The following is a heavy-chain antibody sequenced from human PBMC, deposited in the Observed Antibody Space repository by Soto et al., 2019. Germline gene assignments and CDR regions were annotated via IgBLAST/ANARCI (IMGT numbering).Heavy chain of an antibody. J-gene: IGHJ6*02. V-gene: IGHV6-1*01. CDR2: TYYRSKWYS. CDR3: VRVGVAAGSGYYYYHAMDV. CDR1: GDSVSSNTVA. D-gene: IGHD3-10*01. Sequence: QVQLQQSGPGLVKPSQTLSLTCAISGDSVSSNTVAWNWVRQSPSRGLEWLGRTYYRSKWYSHYAVSVRSRIMINSDTSKNQFSLQLKSVTPEDTAVYFCVRVGVAAGSGYYYYHAMDVWGQGTTVTVSS.